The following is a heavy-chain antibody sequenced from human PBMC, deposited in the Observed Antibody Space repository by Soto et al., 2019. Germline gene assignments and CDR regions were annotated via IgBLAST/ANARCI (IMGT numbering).Heavy chain of an antibody. Sequence: GESLKISCKGFGYSFSRYWIGWVRQMPGKGLEWMGITNPGDSDTRYSPSFQGQVTISVDKSISTAYLQWSSLKASDTAMYYCASHVSGNLCGPWGQGTQVAVSS. CDR3: ASHVSGNLCGP. V-gene: IGHV5-51*01. CDR1: GYSFSRYW. J-gene: IGHJ5*02. CDR2: TNPGDSDT. D-gene: IGHD1-26*01.